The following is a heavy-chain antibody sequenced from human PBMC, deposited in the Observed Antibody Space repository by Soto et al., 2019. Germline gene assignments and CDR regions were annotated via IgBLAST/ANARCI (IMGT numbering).Heavy chain of an antibody. D-gene: IGHD6-19*01. V-gene: IGHV3-7*05. CDR3: TGGSGWVSDS. J-gene: IGHJ4*02. CDR1: GSSNG. Sequence: EVQLVESGGGLVQPGGSLRLSCEASGSSNGMSWVRQAPGKGLEWVANIGQDGGEKNYLESVRGRFTISRDSAKKSLYLEMNSLRAEDTAVYYCTGGSGWVSDSWGQGTLVTVSS. CDR2: IGQDGGEK.